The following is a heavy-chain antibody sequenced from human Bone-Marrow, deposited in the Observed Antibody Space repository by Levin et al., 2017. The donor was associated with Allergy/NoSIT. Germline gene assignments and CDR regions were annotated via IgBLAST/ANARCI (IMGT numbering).Heavy chain of an antibody. Sequence: GGSLRLSCSASGFKFDDSGMHWVRQAPGKGLEWVSGVSWSSDYIDYADSVKGRFTISRDNANNSLYLHMSSLRPEATASYYCVKALAPGPRGSTVGKLGRFYALDVWGQGTTVTVSS. D-gene: IGHD5-12*01. V-gene: IGHV3-9*01. CDR2: VSWSSDYI. CDR3: VKALAPGPRGSTVGKLGRFYALDV. CDR1: GFKFDDSG. J-gene: IGHJ6*02.